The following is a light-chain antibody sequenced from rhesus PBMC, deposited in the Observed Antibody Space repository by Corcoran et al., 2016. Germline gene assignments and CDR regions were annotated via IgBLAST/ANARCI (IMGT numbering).Light chain of an antibody. CDR1: QSISSW. CDR2: KAS. V-gene: IGKV1-22*01. Sequence: DIQMTQSPSSLSASVGDTVTITCRACQSISSWLDWYQQKPGKAPNFLIYKASSLPGGVPSRFSGSGAGTDFTLTISSLQPEDFATYYCLQYSSSPYSFGQGTKVEIK. CDR3: LQYSSSPYS. J-gene: IGKJ2*01.